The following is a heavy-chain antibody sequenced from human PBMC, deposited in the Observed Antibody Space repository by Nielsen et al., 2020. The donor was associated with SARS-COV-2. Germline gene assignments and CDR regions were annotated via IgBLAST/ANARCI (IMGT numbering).Heavy chain of an antibody. V-gene: IGHV4-39*01. D-gene: IGHD2-21*02. J-gene: IGHJ4*02. CDR2: IYYSGKT. CDR1: GGSISSHY. CDR3: VRLGPYCGGDCYPASHDY. Sequence: GSLRLSCTVSGGSISSHYWGWIRQPPGKGLEWIGSIYYSGKTYYNPSLKSRVTISIDTSKNQLYLKLTSVTAADTAVYYCVRLGPYCGGDCYPASHDYWGQGSLVTVSS.